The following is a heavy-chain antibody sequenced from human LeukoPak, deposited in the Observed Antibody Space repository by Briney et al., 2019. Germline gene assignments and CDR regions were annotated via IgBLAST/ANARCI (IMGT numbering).Heavy chain of an antibody. CDR1: GGSISSSSYY. CDR3: ARGSRGGQRGSKAFVN. J-gene: IGHJ4*02. V-gene: IGHV4-39*07. D-gene: IGHD3-10*01. CDR2: IYYSGST. Sequence: SETLSLTCTVSGGSISSSSYYWGWIRQPPGKGLEWIGSIYYSGSTYYNPSLKSRATISVDTSKNQFSLKLSSVTAADTAVYYCARGSRGGQRGSKAFVNWGQGTPVTVSS.